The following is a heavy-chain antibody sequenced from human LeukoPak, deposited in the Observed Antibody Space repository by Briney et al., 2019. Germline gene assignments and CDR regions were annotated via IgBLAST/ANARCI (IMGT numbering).Heavy chain of an antibody. V-gene: IGHV1-2*02. CDR2: INPNSGGT. Sequence: ASMKVLCYASGYTFTGYYMLRGVQAPGQGLEWMGWINPNSGGTSYAQKFQGRVTMTRDTSISTAYMELSRLRSDDTAVYYCARVQVSPLGGQGTMVTVSS. CDR3: ARVQVSPL. D-gene: IGHD1-14*01. J-gene: IGHJ3*01. CDR1: GYTFTGYY.